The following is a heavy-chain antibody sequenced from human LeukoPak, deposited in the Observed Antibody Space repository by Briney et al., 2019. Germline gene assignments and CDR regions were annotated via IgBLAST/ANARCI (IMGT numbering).Heavy chain of an antibody. CDR2: ISYDGSNK. V-gene: IGHV3-30-3*01. Sequence: GGSLRLSCAASGFTFSSYAMHWVRQAPGKGLEWVAVISYDGSNKYYADSVKGRFTISRDNSKNTLYLQMNSLRAEDTAVNYCARGPSGWLDYWGQGTLVTVSS. CDR3: ARGPSGWLDY. J-gene: IGHJ4*02. D-gene: IGHD6-19*01. CDR1: GFTFSSYA.